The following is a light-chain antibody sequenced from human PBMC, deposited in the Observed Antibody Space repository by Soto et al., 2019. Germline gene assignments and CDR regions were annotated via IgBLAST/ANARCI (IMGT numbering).Light chain of an antibody. CDR2: GAS. CDR3: QQYNNWRAAYP. CDR1: QSVSSN. Sequence: EIVMTQSPAILSVSPGERATLSCRASQSVSSNLAWYQQKPGQAPRLLIYGASTRATGIPARFSGSGSGTEFTLTISSLQSEDFAVYYCQQYNNWRAAYPFGQGTKLEIK. V-gene: IGKV3-15*01. J-gene: IGKJ2*01.